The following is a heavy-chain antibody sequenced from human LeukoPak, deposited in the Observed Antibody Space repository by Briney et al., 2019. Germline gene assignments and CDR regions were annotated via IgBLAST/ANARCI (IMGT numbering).Heavy chain of an antibody. CDR2: IFYSGST. J-gene: IGHJ6*03. CDR1: GDSISSRSYY. V-gene: IGHV4-39*01. CDR3: ARIPPQLYYGSGSYLFNMDV. Sequence: SETLSLTCIVSGDSISSRSYYWGWIRQPPGKGLEWIGTIFYSGSTYYNPSLKSRLTISVDTSKNQFSLKLSSVTAADTAVYYCARIPPQLYYGSGSYLFNMDVWGKGTTVTISS. D-gene: IGHD3-10*01.